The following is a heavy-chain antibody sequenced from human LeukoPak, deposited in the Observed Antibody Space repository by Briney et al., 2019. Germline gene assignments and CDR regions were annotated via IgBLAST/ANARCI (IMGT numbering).Heavy chain of an antibody. V-gene: IGHV1-46*01. CDR1: GGSGITYS. CDR2: INPSGGST. CDR3: ARGGTSPLSGSSY. Sequence: GASAKVSCKPSGGSGITYSISWVRQAPGQGLEWMGIINPSGGSTCYAQKFQGRVTMTRDTSTSTVYMELSSLRSEDTAVYYCARGGTSPLSGSSYWGQGTLVTVSS. J-gene: IGHJ4*02. D-gene: IGHD1-26*01.